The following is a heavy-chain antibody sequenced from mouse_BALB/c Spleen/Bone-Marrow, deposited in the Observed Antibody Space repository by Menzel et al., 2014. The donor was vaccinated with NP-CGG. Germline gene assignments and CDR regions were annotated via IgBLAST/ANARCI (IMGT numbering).Heavy chain of an antibody. CDR1: GYSFTGYN. Sequence: QLQQSGPDLVKPGASVKISCKASGYSFTGYNMNWVKQSNGKSLEWIGNIDPYYGGTSYNQKFKGKATLTVDKSSSTAYMQLKSLTSEDSAVYYCATYGYSYWYFDVWGAGTTVTVSS. CDR3: ATYGYSYWYFDV. CDR2: IDPYYGGT. J-gene: IGHJ1*01. V-gene: IGHV1-39*01. D-gene: IGHD1-1*01.